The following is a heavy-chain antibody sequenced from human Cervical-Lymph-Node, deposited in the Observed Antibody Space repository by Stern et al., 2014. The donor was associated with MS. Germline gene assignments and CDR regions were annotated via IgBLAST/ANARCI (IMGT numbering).Heavy chain of an antibody. CDR3: ANPLPYAN. CDR2: VNPTDGRT. CDR1: GDTFASYP. Sequence: QMQLVQSGSEVKKPGASVKVSCKASGDTFASYPIHLLRQAPGQGFGWMGRVNPTDGRTTYAQKFKGRVPLTRDTSTRTVYMELSSLRTEDTAMYFCANPLPYANWGQGTRVTVSS. V-gene: IGHV1-46*03. D-gene: IGHD4-17*01. J-gene: IGHJ1*01.